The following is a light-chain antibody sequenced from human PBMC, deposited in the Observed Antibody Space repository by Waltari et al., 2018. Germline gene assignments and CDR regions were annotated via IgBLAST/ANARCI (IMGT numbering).Light chain of an antibody. CDR2: EGT. CDR3: SSFSSRGTLVV. CDR1: SSDVGGYNH. V-gene: IGLV2-14*01. J-gene: IGLJ3*02. Sequence: QSALTQPASVSASPGQSITISCTGTSSDVGGYNHVSWYQQHPGKAPKLLIYEGTNRPSGVSDRFSACKSGNTASLAISGLQGEDEADYYCSSFSSRGTLVVFGGGTKLTVL.